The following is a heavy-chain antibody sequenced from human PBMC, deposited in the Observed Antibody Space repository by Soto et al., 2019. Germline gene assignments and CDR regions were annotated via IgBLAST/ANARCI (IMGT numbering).Heavy chain of an antibody. D-gene: IGHD1-26*01. V-gene: IGHV3-30*03. Sequence: QVQLVESGGSVVQPGRSLRLSCAASGFTFSSYGMHWVRQAPGKGLEWVAVISYDGSNKYYADSVKGRFTISRDNSKNTLYLQMNSLRAEDTAVYYCASGWELRSAYYWGQGTLVTVSS. CDR3: ASGWELRSAYY. CDR1: GFTFSSYG. J-gene: IGHJ4*02. CDR2: ISYDGSNK.